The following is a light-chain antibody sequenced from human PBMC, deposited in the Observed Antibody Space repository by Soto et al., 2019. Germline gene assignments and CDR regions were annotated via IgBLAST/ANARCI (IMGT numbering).Light chain of an antibody. Sequence: QSALTQPRSVSGSPGQSVTISCTGTSSDVGGYNYVSWYQQHPGKAPKLMIYDVSKRPSGVPDRFSGSKSGNTASLTISGLQAGDEADYYCGSYAGSYTLGVFGTGTKLTVL. CDR3: GSYAGSYTLGV. CDR2: DVS. V-gene: IGLV2-11*01. J-gene: IGLJ1*01. CDR1: SSDVGGYNY.